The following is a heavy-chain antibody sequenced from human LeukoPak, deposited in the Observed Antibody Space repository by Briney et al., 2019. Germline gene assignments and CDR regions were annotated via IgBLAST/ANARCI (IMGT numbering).Heavy chain of an antibody. CDR3: ASSFIGYSSSCFDY. V-gene: IGHV1-18*01. D-gene: IGHD6-13*01. CDR2: ISAYNGNT. J-gene: IGHJ4*02. Sequence: ASVKVSCKASGYTFTSYGISWVRQAPGQGLEWMGWISAYNGNTNYAQKLQGRVTMTTDTSTSTAYMELRSLRSDDTAVYYCASSFIGYSSSCFDYWGQGTLVTVSS. CDR1: GYTFTSYG.